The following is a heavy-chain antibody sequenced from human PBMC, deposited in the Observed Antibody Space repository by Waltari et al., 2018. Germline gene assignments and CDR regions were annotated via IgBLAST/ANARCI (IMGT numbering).Heavy chain of an antibody. J-gene: IGHJ5*02. CDR2: IIPMFDTA. V-gene: IGHV1-69*15. D-gene: IGHD2-15*01. CDR3: ARGRHGVAAYNWFDP. Sequence: APGQGLEWMGRIIPMFDTATYAQKFQGRVTITADESTGTAYMELSSLKSEDTAVYYCARGRHGVAAYNWFDPWGQGTLVPVSS.